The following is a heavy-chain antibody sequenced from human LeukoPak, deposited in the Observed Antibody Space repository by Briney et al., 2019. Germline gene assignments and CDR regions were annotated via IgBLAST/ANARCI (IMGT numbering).Heavy chain of an antibody. CDR3: ARSYYDSSGYPFDY. D-gene: IGHD3-22*01. Sequence: ASVKVSCKASGGTFSSYAISWVRQAPGQGLEWMGGIIPIFGTANYAQKFQGRVTITADESTSAAYMELSSLRSEDTAVYYCARSYYDSSGYPFDYWGQGTLVTVSS. CDR1: GGTFSSYA. V-gene: IGHV1-69*13. CDR2: IIPIFGTA. J-gene: IGHJ4*02.